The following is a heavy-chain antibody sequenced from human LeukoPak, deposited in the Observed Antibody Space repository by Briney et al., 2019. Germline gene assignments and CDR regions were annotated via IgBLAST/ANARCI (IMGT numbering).Heavy chain of an antibody. CDR1: GYTLTELS. V-gene: IGHV1-24*01. Sequence: ASVKVSCKVSGYTLTELSMHWVRQAPGKGLEWRGGFYPEDGETIYARKFQGRVTMTEDTSTDTAYMELSSLRSGDTAVYYCARVAAEVVGVPGPIGFGWLRRDYYYMDVWGKGTTVTVSS. D-gene: IGHD2-2*02. CDR2: FYPEDGET. CDR3: ARVAAEVVGVPGPIGFGWLRRDYYYMDV. J-gene: IGHJ6*03.